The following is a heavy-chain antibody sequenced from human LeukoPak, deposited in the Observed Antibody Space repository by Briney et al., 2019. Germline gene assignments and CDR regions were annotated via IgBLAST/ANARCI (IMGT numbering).Heavy chain of an antibody. J-gene: IGHJ4*02. Sequence: PGRSLRLSCAASGFTFSSYAMYWVRQAPGKGLEWVAVIPYDGSNKYYADSVKGRFTISRDKSKNTLYLQMNSLRAEDTAVYYCARDIAADYWGQGTLVTVSS. CDR3: ARDIAADY. CDR1: GFTFSSYA. D-gene: IGHD6-13*01. V-gene: IGHV3-30-3*01. CDR2: IPYDGSNK.